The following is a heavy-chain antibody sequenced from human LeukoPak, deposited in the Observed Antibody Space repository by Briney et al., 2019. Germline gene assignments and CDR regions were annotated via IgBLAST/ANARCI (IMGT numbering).Heavy chain of an antibody. Sequence: SETLSLTCTVSGGSISSYYWSWIRQPPGKGLEWIGYIYYSGSTNYNPSLKSRVTISVDTSKNQFSLKLSSVTAADTAVYYCARAGGYCSSTSCYLGGWFDPWGQGTLVTVSS. CDR2: IYYSGST. CDR1: GGSISSYY. V-gene: IGHV4-59*01. CDR3: ARAGGYCSSTSCYLGGWFDP. J-gene: IGHJ5*02. D-gene: IGHD2-2*01.